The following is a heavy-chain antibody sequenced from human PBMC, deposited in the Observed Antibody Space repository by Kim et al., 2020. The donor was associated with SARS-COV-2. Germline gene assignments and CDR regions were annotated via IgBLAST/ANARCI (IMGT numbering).Heavy chain of an antibody. D-gene: IGHD3-10*01. CDR3: AHTCFDSGSSAILTWFGP. J-gene: IGHJ5*02. CDR2: IHWNDEK. Sequence: SGPTLVNPTQTLTLTCTFSGFSLSTSGLAVGWIRQPPGKALEWLAVIHWNDEKRYSPSLKSRLTISKDTSKNQVVLTMTNMDPVDTATYYCAHTCFDSGSSAILTWFGPWGQGTLVSVSS. V-gene: IGHV2-5*01. CDR1: GFSLSTSGLA.